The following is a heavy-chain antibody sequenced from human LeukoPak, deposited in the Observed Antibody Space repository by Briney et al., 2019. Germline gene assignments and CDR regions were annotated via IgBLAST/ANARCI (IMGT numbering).Heavy chain of an antibody. Sequence: GGSLRLSRAASGFTFSSYAMSWVRQAPGKGLEWVSAISGSGGSTYYADSVKGRFTISRDNSKNTLYLQMNSLRAEDTAVYYCAKDPQVAYYDFWSGYPRAPFFGYFDYWGQGTLVTVSS. J-gene: IGHJ4*02. D-gene: IGHD3-3*01. CDR1: GFTFSSYA. CDR3: AKDPQVAYYDFWSGYPRAPFFGYFDY. V-gene: IGHV3-23*01. CDR2: ISGSGGST.